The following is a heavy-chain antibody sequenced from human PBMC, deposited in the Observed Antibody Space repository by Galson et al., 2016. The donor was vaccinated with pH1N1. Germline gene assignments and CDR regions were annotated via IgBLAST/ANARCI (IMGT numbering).Heavy chain of an antibody. CDR2: ILYDGTNE. J-gene: IGHJ4*02. V-gene: IGHV3-30*04. Sequence: SLRLSCAASGFTFTSYAMHWVRQAPGKGLEWVAVILYDGTNEYYADSEKRRFTISRDKTQSTVYLQMNSLRTEDTAVYYCARDSAYSGHEGFHWAQGTLVIVSS. CDR3: ARDSAYSGHEGFH. D-gene: IGHD5-12*01. CDR1: GFTFTSYA.